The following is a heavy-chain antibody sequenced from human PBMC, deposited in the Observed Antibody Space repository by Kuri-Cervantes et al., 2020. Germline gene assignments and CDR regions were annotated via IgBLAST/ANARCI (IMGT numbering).Heavy chain of an antibody. J-gene: IGHJ1*01. D-gene: IGHD3-10*01. CDR1: GFTFSSYW. CDR2: IKQDGSEK. Sequence: GESLKISCAASGFTFSSYWMSWVRQAPGKGLEWVANIKQDGSEKYYVDSVKGRFTISRDNSKNTLYLQMNSLRAEDTAVYYCARDQYYYGSGSSLFQHWGQGTLVTVSS. CDR3: ARDQYYYGSGSSLFQH. V-gene: IGHV3-7*01.